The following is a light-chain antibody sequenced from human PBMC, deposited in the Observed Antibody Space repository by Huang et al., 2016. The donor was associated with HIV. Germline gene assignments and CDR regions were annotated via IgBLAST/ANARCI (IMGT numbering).Light chain of an antibody. V-gene: IGKV2-30*02. CDR1: QSLVHSDGNTY. J-gene: IGKJ1*01. CDR2: LGS. Sequence: DVVITQSPLSLPVTLGQPASISCRSSQSLVHSDGNTYLNWFQQRPGQSPRRLFYLGSDRDSGVPDRFGGSGSGTDFTLKISRVEAEDVGFYYCMQVTHGWTFGQGTKVEIK. CDR3: MQVTHGWT.